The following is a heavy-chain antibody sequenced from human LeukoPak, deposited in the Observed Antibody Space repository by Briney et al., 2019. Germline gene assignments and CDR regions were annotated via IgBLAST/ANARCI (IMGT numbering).Heavy chain of an antibody. Sequence: PSETLSLTCAVSGGSISSGGYSWSWIRQPPGKGLEWIGYIYYSGSTYYNPSLKSRVTISVDTSKNQFSLKLSSVTAADTAVYYCASQPYYYDSSGYYYFDYWGQGTLVTVSS. D-gene: IGHD3-22*01. CDR2: IYYSGST. CDR1: GGSISSGGYS. V-gene: IGHV4-30-4*07. CDR3: ASQPYYYDSSGYYYFDY. J-gene: IGHJ4*02.